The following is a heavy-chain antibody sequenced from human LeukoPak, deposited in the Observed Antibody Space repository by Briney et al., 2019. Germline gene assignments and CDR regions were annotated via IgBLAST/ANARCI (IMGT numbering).Heavy chain of an antibody. D-gene: IGHD6-19*01. CDR3: ARDASSYSSGWYVFDY. J-gene: IGHJ4*01. Sequence: PGGSLRLSCAASGFTFSSYAMSWVRQAPGKGLEWVSSISSSSSYIYYADSVKGRFTISRDNAKNSLYLQMNSLSAEDTAVYYCARDASSYSSGWYVFDYWGQGTPVTVSS. V-gene: IGHV3-21*01. CDR2: ISSSSSYI. CDR1: GFTFSSYA.